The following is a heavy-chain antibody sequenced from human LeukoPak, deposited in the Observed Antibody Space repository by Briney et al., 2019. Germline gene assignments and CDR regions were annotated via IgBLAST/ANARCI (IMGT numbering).Heavy chain of an antibody. D-gene: IGHD6-13*01. J-gene: IGHJ6*03. Sequence: PSETLSLTCTVSGGSISSYYWSWIRQPPGKGLEWIGYIYYSGSTNYNPSLKSRVTISVDTSKNQFSLKLSSVAAADTAVYYCARLVGIQQLVYYYMDVWGKGTTVTVSS. V-gene: IGHV4-59*12. CDR1: GGSISSYY. CDR3: ARLVGIQQLVYYYMDV. CDR2: IYYSGST.